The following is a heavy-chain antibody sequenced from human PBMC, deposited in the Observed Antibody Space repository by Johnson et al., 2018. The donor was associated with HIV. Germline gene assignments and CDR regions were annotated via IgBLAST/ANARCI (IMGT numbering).Heavy chain of an antibody. Sequence: QVQLVESGGGVVQPGRSLRLSCAASGFTFSSYGMHWVRQAPGKGLEWVSVLYSGGNTYYADSVKGRFTISRDSSKNTLYLEMNSLTAEDTAVYYCASTHTLYYYDGTGYRWATAFDIWGQGTMVTISS. CDR2: LYSGGNT. CDR3: ASTHTLYYYDGTGYRWATAFDI. J-gene: IGHJ3*02. V-gene: IGHV3-NL1*01. CDR1: GFTFSSYG. D-gene: IGHD3-22*01.